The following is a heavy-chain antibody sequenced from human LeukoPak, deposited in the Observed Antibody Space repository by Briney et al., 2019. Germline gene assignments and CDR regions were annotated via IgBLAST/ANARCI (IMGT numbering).Heavy chain of an antibody. D-gene: IGHD3-9*01. J-gene: IGHJ3*02. Sequence: SETLSLTCTVSGGSISSYYWSWIRQPAGKGLEWIGYIYYSGSTNYNPSLKRRVTISVDTSKNQFSLKLSSVTAADTGVYYCARLTIATYAFDIWGQGTMVTVSS. CDR1: GGSISSYY. CDR2: IYYSGST. CDR3: ARLTIATYAFDI. V-gene: IGHV4-59*08.